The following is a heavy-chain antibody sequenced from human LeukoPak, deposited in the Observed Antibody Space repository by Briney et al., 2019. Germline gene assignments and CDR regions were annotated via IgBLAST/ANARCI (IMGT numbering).Heavy chain of an antibody. V-gene: IGHV4-59*12. CDR1: GGSISSYY. Sequence: SETLSLTCTVSGGSISSYYWSWIRQPPGKGLEWIGYIYYSGSTNYNPSLKSRVTISVDTSKNQFSLKLSSVTAADTAVYYCARVAYYSGLRLGGEYYFDYWGQGTLVTVSS. J-gene: IGHJ4*02. CDR3: ARVAYYSGLRLGGEYYFDY. D-gene: IGHD5-12*01. CDR2: IYYSGST.